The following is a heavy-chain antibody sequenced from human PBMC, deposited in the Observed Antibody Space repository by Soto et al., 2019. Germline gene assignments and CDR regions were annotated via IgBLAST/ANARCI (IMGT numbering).Heavy chain of an antibody. Sequence: VASVKVSCKVSGYTLTELSMHWVRQAPGKGLEWMGGFDPEDGETIYAQKFQGRVTMTEDTSTDTAYMELSSLRSEDTAVYYCATHWHYDYVWGSYRPYGMDVWGQGTTVTVSS. CDR3: ATHWHYDYVWGSYRPYGMDV. D-gene: IGHD3-16*02. CDR2: FDPEDGET. CDR1: GYTLTELS. J-gene: IGHJ6*02. V-gene: IGHV1-24*01.